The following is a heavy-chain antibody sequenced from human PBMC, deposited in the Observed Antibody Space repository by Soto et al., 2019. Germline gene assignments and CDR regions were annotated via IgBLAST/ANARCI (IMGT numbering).Heavy chain of an antibody. CDR1: GFTFSSYG. V-gene: IGHV3-33*01. CDR3: ARDQGRGYSYGFDY. D-gene: IGHD5-18*01. Sequence: GGSLRLSCAASGFTFSSYGMHWVRQAPGKGLEWVAVIWYDGSNKYYADSVKDRFTISRDNSKNTLYLQMNSLRAEDTAVYYCARDQGRGYSYGFDYWGQGTLVTVSS. CDR2: IWYDGSNK. J-gene: IGHJ4*02.